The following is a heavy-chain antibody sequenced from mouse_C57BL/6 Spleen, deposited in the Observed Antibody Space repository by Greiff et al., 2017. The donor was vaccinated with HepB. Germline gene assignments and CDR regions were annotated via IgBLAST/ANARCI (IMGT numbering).Heavy chain of an antibody. CDR1: GYTFTSYW. CDR3: ARRGSSSYYYGSSYDYFDY. CDR2: IHPNSGST. D-gene: IGHD1-1*01. Sequence: QVQLQQPGAELVKPGASVKLSCKASGYTFTSYWMHWVKQRPGQGLEWIGMIHPNSGSTNYNEKFKSKATLTVDKSSSTAYMQLSSLTSEDSAVYYCARRGSSSYYYGSSYDYFDYWGQGTTLTVSS. V-gene: IGHV1-64*01. J-gene: IGHJ2*01.